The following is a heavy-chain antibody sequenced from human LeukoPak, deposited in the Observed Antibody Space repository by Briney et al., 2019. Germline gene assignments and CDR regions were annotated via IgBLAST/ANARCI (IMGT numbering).Heavy chain of an antibody. CDR1: GFTFGSYS. J-gene: IGHJ4*02. CDR3: ARNSVTTGYYFDY. Sequence: GGSLRLSCAASGFTFGSYSMHWVRQAPGKGSEWVAVISYDGRNTYYAKSVKGRFTISRDDSKNTLYLQMNSLRADDTAVYYCARNSVTTGYYFDYWGQGTLVTVSS. D-gene: IGHD4-17*01. V-gene: IGHV3-30*04. CDR2: ISYDGRNT.